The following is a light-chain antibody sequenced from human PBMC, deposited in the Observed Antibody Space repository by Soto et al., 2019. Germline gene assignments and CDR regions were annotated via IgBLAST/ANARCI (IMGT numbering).Light chain of an antibody. CDR1: HSLNSSY. V-gene: IGKV3D-20*02. J-gene: IGKJ4*01. CDR2: DAS. CDR3: QQRSKWVT. Sequence: DIVLTQSPGTLSLSPGVRATLSCRASHSLNSSYLAWYQQKPGQAPRLLIYDASSRATGIPDRFSGSGSGTDFTLTISSLEPEDFAVYYCQQRSKWVTFGRGTKVDIK.